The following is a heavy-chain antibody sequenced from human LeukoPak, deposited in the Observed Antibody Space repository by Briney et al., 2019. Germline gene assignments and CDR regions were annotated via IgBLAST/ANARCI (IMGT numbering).Heavy chain of an antibody. CDR1: GFTFSSYW. CDR3: AVRQGGSYTGESDY. J-gene: IGHJ4*02. V-gene: IGHV3-74*01. CDR2: MKGDGSST. Sequence: GGSLRLSCAASGFTFSSYWMHWVRQAPGKGLMWVSRMKGDGSSTSYADSVKGRFTISRDNAKNTLYLQMSSLRAEDTAVYYCAVRQGGSYTGESDYWGQGTLVTVSS. D-gene: IGHD3-10*01.